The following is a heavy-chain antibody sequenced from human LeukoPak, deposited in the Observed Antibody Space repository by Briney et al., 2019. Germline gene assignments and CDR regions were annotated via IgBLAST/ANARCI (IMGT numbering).Heavy chain of an antibody. D-gene: IGHD4-11*01. CDR1: GGSFSGYY. CDR3: ARGRNYRYGWSDP. CDR2: INHSGST. V-gene: IGHV4-34*01. Sequence: SETLSLTCAVYGGSFSGYYWSWIRQRPGEGLEWSGEINHSGSTNNNPSLKIRVTISVDTSKNQFSLKLSSVTAADTAVYYCARGRNYRYGWSDPWGQGTLVTVSS. J-gene: IGHJ5*02.